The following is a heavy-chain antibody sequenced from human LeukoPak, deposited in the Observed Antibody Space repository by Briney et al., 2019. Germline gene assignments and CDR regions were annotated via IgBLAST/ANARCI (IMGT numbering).Heavy chain of an antibody. CDR2: INPNSGGT. J-gene: IGHJ5*02. CDR3: ARADRLDGGPYLIGP. Sequence: ASVKVSCKTSGYSFTDYYMHWVRQAPGQGLEWMGWINPNSGGTSSAQKFQGRVTMTRDTSITTVYMEVSWLTSDDTAIYYCARADRLDGGPYLIGPWGQGTLVTVST. V-gene: IGHV1-2*02. CDR1: GYSFTDYY. D-gene: IGHD2-21*01.